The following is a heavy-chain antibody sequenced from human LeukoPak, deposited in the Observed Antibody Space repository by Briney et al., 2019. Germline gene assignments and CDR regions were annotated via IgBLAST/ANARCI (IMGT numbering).Heavy chain of an antibody. V-gene: IGHV3-23*01. Sequence: GGSLRLSCAASGFTFSSYAMSWVRQAPGKGLEWVPAISGSGGSTYYADSVKGRFTISRDNSENRLYLQMNSLRAEDTAVHYCATPPVDTAMVSFDYWGQGTLVTVSS. CDR3: ATPPVDTAMVSFDY. CDR1: GFTFSSYA. D-gene: IGHD5-18*01. J-gene: IGHJ4*02. CDR2: ISGSGGST.